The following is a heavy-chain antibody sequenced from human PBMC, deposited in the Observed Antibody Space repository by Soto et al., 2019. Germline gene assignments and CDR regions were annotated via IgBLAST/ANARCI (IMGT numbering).Heavy chain of an antibody. Sequence: QVQLQESGPGLVKPSQTLSLTCTVSGGSISSGGYYWSWIRQHPGKGLEWIGYIYYSGSTYYNPSLQSRVTISVDTSRTRFSLKLSSVTAADTAVYYCARGSVVAATLFDYWGQGTLVTVSS. CDR1: GGSISSGGYY. CDR2: IYYSGST. V-gene: IGHV4-31*03. J-gene: IGHJ4*02. CDR3: ARGSVVAATLFDY. D-gene: IGHD2-15*01.